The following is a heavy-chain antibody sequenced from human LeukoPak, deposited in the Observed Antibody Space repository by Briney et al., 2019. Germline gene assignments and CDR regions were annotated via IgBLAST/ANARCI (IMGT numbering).Heavy chain of an antibody. Sequence: GSLRLSCAASGFTFSSYGMHWVRQAPGKGLEWVAVISYDGSNKYYADSVKGRFTISRDNSKNTLYLQMNSLRAEDTAVHYCAKSGSGWYHDAFDIWGQGTMVTVSS. CDR3: AKSGSGWYHDAFDI. J-gene: IGHJ3*02. CDR2: ISYDGSNK. CDR1: GFTFSSYG. D-gene: IGHD6-19*01. V-gene: IGHV3-30*18.